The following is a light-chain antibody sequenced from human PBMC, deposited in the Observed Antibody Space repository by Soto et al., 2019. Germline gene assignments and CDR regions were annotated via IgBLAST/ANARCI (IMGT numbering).Light chain of an antibody. CDR2: GAS. J-gene: IGKJ3*01. Sequence: EIVLTQSPGTLSLSPGEGATLSCRASQSVSSSFLAWYQQRPGQAPRLLIFGASYRATGIPDRFSGSGSGTDLTLTISRLEPEDFAVYYCQHYGNSPPEYTFGPGTNVDSK. CDR3: QHYGNSPPEYT. V-gene: IGKV3-20*01. CDR1: QSVSSSF.